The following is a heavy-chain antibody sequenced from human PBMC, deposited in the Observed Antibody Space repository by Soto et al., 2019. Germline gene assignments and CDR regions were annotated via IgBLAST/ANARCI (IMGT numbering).Heavy chain of an antibody. CDR1: GFSLSDARMG. Sequence: QVTLKESGPVLVKPTETLTLTCAVSGFSLSDARMGVSWIRQPPGKALEWLAHIFWSDEKSYSSSLQSRLIISKDTSKGQVVLTMTNMDPVDTATYFCAHVRRYDGAQSYDYWGRGTLVTVSS. J-gene: IGHJ4*02. V-gene: IGHV2-26*01. D-gene: IGHD3-3*01. CDR3: AHVRRYDGAQSYDY. CDR2: IFWSDEK.